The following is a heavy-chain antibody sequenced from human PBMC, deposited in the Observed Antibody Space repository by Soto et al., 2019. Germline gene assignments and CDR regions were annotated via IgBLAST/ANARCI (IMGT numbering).Heavy chain of an antibody. Sequence: GASVKVSCKDSGGTFSSYAISWVRQAPGQGLEWMGGIIPIFGTANYAQKFQGRVTITADKSTSTAYMELSSLRSEDTAVYYCARRGMAAAGPFDYWGQGTLVTVSS. D-gene: IGHD6-13*01. CDR3: ARRGMAAAGPFDY. CDR2: IIPIFGTA. V-gene: IGHV1-69*06. CDR1: GGTFSSYA. J-gene: IGHJ4*02.